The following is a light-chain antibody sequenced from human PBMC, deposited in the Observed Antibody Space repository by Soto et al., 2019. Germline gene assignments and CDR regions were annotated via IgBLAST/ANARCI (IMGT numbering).Light chain of an antibody. Sequence: DIHITQSPSSLSSSVLYIFTITCRASQSISNYLNWYQQKPGKAPKVLIYAASNLQSGVPSRFSGSGSGTDFTLTISSLQPEDFATYYCQQSYSTPITFGQGTRLEIK. CDR3: QQSYSTPIT. CDR1: QSISNY. CDR2: AAS. V-gene: IGKV1-39*01. J-gene: IGKJ5*01.